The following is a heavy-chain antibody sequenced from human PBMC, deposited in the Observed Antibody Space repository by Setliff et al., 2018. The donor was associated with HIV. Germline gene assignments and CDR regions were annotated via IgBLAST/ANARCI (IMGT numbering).Heavy chain of an antibody. J-gene: IGHJ4*02. D-gene: IGHD1-1*01. V-gene: IGHV4-4*07. CDR2: SGDT. CDR1: GGSITGYY. CDR3: ARIDPGKFWSLDC. Sequence: SETLSLTCSVSGGSITGYYWSWIRQPAGKDMEWIGRSGDTIYNPSLESRVTISVDTPRNQFSLRLSSVTAADTAVYYCARIDPGKFWSLDCWGRGTLVTVSS.